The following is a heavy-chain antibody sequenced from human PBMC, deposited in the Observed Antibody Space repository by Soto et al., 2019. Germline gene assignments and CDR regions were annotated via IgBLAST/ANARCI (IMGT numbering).Heavy chain of an antibody. J-gene: IGHJ5*02. CDR2: MNPGSGNT. CDR3: ARMASSGSLNWFDP. CDR1: GYTFTNYE. V-gene: IGHV1-8*01. Sequence: ASVKVSCKASGYTFTNYEINWVRQATGQGLEWMGWMNPGSGNTGYAHKFQGRVTMTRIISISTAYMELSRLGSDDTAIYYCARMASSGSLNWFDPWGQGTLVTVSS. D-gene: IGHD3-10*01.